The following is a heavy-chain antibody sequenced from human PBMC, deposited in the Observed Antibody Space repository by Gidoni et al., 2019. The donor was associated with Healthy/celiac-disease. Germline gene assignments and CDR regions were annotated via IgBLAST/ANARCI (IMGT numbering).Heavy chain of an antibody. CDR2: ISGSGGST. CDR3: AKYAPYCSSTSCGGFDY. Sequence: EVQLLESGGGLVQPGGSLRLSCAASGFTFSSYAMSWVRQAPAKGLEWVSAISGSGGSTYYADSVKGRFTISRDNSKNTLYLQMNSLRAEDTAVYYCAKYAPYCSSTSCGGFDYWGQGTLVTVSS. D-gene: IGHD2-2*01. V-gene: IGHV3-23*01. CDR1: GFTFSSYA. J-gene: IGHJ4*02.